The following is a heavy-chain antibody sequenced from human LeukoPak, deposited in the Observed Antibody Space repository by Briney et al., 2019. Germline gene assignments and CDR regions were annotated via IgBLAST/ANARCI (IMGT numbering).Heavy chain of an antibody. J-gene: IGHJ4*02. V-gene: IGHV3-74*01. D-gene: IGHD5-12*01. CDR3: VREGRVSGYDFDY. Sequence: GGSLRLSCEASGFSFSCYWMHWVRQAPGKGLVWVSRINSDGSSTTYADSVKGRLTISRDNAKNTLYLQMNSLRAEDTAVYYCVREGRVSGYDFDYWGQGTLVTVSS. CDR2: INSDGSST. CDR1: GFSFSCYW.